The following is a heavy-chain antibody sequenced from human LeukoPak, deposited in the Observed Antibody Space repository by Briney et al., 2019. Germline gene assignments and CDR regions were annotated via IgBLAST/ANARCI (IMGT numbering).Heavy chain of an antibody. V-gene: IGHV4-4*07. Sequence: SETLSLTCTVSGGSISNDYWSWIRQPAGKGLEWIGRIYISGSTNYNSSFKSRVAMSIDASKNEFSLKLSSVTAPDTAVYYCARDSPPFDQWGQGTLVTVFS. CDR3: ARDSPPFDQ. J-gene: IGHJ4*02. CDR2: IYISGST. CDR1: GGSISNDY.